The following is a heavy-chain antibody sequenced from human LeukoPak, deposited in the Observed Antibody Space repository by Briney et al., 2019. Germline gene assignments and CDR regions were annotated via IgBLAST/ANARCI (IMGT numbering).Heavy chain of an antibody. J-gene: IGHJ6*03. V-gene: IGHV4-38-2*02. CDR2: MHHSGSY. CDR1: GYSVSSGYY. D-gene: IGHD5-24*01. Sequence: SETLSLTCTVSGYSVSSGYYWGWIRQPPGQGLEWIGSMHHSGSYYYNPSLKSRVTISLDTSKNQFSLKLTSVTAADTAVYYCASSRDGYNYYYYYYMDVWGKGTTVTVSS. CDR3: ASSRDGYNYYYYYYMDV.